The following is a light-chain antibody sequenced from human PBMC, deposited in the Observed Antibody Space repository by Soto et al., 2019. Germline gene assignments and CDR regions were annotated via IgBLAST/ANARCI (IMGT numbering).Light chain of an antibody. J-gene: IGLJ1*01. CDR2: EGI. CDR3: CSYVGATTYV. Sequence: SALTQPASVSGSPGQSITISCTGTSSTVGGFNVVSWYQQHPGKAPKVIIYEGIKRPSGVSNRFSGSNSGSTASLTISGLQAEDEADYYCCSYVGATTYVFGTGTKLTVL. CDR1: SSTVGGFNV. V-gene: IGLV2-23*01.